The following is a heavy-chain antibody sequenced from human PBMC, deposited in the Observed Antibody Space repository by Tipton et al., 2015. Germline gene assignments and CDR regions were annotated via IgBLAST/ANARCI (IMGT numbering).Heavy chain of an antibody. CDR2: ISYDGSEK. Sequence: SLRLSCAASGFSFSSYAMHWVRQAPGKGLEWVALISYDGSEKYYADSVKGRFTISRDDSKDTLYLQMSSLSAEDTAVYYCAAPGDTAMVTSLGAARYWGQGTLVTVSS. J-gene: IGHJ4*02. CDR3: AAPGDTAMVTSLGAARY. CDR1: GFSFSSYA. V-gene: IGHV3-30*03. D-gene: IGHD5-18*01.